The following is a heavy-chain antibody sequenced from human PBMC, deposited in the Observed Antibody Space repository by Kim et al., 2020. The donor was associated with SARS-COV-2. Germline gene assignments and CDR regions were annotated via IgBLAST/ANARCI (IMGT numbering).Heavy chain of an antibody. CDR1: GFTFSNFP. CDR2: ISYDGKHE. CDR3: ARGRDITMAARDFDY. Sequence: GGSLRLSCTTSGFTFSNFPFHWVRQAPGKGLEWVSVISYDGKHEYFADSVKGRFAISRDDSKKMVYLQINSLRTDDTAIYYCARGRDITMAARDFDYWGQGTLVTVSS. J-gene: IGHJ4*02. D-gene: IGHD2-15*01. V-gene: IGHV3-30*09.